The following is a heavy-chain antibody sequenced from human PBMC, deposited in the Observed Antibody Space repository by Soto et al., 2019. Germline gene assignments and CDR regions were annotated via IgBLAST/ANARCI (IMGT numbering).Heavy chain of an antibody. CDR3: ATVDTAMVWRY. J-gene: IGHJ4*02. CDR1: GGTFSSYS. D-gene: IGHD5-18*01. Sequence: SVKVSCKASGGTFSSYSISWVRQAPGQGLEWMGGIIPIFGTANYAQKFQGRVTITADESTSTAYMELSSLRSEDTAVYYCATVDTAMVWRYWGQGTLVTVSS. V-gene: IGHV1-69*13. CDR2: IIPIFGTA.